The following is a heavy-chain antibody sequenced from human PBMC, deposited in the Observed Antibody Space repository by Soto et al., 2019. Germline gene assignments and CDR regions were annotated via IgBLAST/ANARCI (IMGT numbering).Heavy chain of an antibody. CDR1: GFTFSSYA. J-gene: IGHJ4*02. D-gene: IGHD2-21*01. CDR3: ARGPGGGDWLIDY. CDR2: IGIGSSTK. V-gene: IGHV3-48*01. Sequence: GGSLRLSCAASGFTFSSYAMHWVRQAPGKGLEWVSYIGIGSSTKYYADSVKGRLTISRDNGKNSLYLQMNSLRVEDTAVYYCARGPGGGDWLIDYWGQGTLVTVSS.